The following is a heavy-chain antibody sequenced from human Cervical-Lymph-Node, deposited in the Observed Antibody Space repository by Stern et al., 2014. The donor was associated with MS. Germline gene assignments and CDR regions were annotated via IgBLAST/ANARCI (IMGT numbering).Heavy chain of an antibody. Sequence: QVQLGQSGAEVKKPGSSVKVSCKSSGGISWVRQAPGQGLEWMGGVIPFVGTSHYAQKFQGRVTITADTSTNTTYLHLSRLTSADTAVYYCARGSGDNWFGPWGQGTLVTVSS. V-gene: IGHV1-69*06. D-gene: IGHD3-10*01. J-gene: IGHJ5*02. CDR3: ARGSGDNWFGP. CDR2: VIPFVGTS. CDR1: GG.